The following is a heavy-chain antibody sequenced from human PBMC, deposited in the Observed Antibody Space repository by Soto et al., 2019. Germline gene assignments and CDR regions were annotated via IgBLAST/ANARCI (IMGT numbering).Heavy chain of an antibody. D-gene: IGHD2-21*01. J-gene: IGHJ4*02. CDR2: ISSSGDLI. V-gene: IGHV3-48*02. CDR1: GFSVSDYS. CDR3: ATWAIAVGGEGF. Sequence: GGSLRLSCTASGFSVSDYSVNWVRQAPGKGLEWISYISSSGDLILYADSVKGRFTIARDVAKNSLYLQMDTLRDEDSAVYYCATWAIAVGGEGFWGPGTLVTVSS.